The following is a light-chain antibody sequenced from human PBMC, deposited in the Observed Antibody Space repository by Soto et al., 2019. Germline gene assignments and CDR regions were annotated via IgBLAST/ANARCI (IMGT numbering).Light chain of an antibody. CDR3: QVWDSSYV. CDR1: NIGSKS. V-gene: IGLV3-21*04. CDR2: YDS. Sequence: SSELTQPPSVSVAPGKTARITCGGNNIGSKSVHWYQQKPGQAPVLVIYYDSDRPSGIPERFSGSNSGNTATLTISRVEAGDEADYYCQVWDSSYVFGTGTKLTVL. J-gene: IGLJ1*01.